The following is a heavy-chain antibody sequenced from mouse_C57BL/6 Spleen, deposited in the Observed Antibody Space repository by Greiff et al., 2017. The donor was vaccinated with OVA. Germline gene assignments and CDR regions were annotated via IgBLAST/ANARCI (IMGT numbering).Heavy chain of an antibody. CDR3: ARSLITTVVDWYFDV. D-gene: IGHD1-1*01. J-gene: IGHJ1*03. Sequence: VQLKESGPGLVQPSQSLSITCTVSGFSLTSYGVHWVRQSPGKGLEWLGVIWSGGSTDYNAAFISRLSISKDNSKSQVFFKMNSLQADDTAIYYCARSLITTVVDWYFDVWGTGTTVTVSS. V-gene: IGHV2-2*01. CDR1: GFSLTSYG. CDR2: IWSGGST.